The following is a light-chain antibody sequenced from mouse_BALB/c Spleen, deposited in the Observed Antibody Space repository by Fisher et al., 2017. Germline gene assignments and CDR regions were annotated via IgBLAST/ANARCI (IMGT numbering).Light chain of an antibody. Sequence: IVLTQTTAIMSASPGEKVTMTCSASSSVSYMYWYQQKPGSSPRLLIYLTSNLASGVPARFSGSGSGTSYSLTISSVEAEDAATYYCQQYSGYPLTFGAGTKLELK. V-gene: IGKV4-55*01. CDR3: QQYSGYPLT. J-gene: IGKJ5*01. CDR2: LTS. CDR1: SSVSY.